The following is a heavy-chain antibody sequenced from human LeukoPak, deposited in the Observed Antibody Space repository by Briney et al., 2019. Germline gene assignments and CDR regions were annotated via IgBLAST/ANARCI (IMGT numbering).Heavy chain of an antibody. CDR3: ATDRSYTVDI. J-gene: IGHJ3*02. CDR2: IHSDGINT. V-gene: IGHV3-74*01. CDR1: GFSFSATW. Sequence: GGSLRLSCAASGFSFSATWMHWVRQAPGKGLEWVSRIHSDGINTIYADSVKGRFTISRDNAKNTVFLQVDGLRAEDTAVYYCATDRSYTVDIWGQGTMVTVSS.